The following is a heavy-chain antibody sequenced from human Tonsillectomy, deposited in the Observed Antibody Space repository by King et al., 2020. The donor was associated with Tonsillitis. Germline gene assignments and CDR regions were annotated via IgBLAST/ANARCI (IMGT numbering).Heavy chain of an antibody. J-gene: IGHJ4*02. V-gene: IGHV3-21*01. CDR2: ISSRSNHI. CDR3: ARVRSSNLPDESDY. Sequence: QLVQSGGGLVKPGWSLRLSCAASGFSFNNFAMTWVRQAPGKGLEWVSFISSRSNHIYYADSVRGRFTISRDNAKNSLYLQMNSLRVEDTAVYYCARVRSSNLPDESDYWGQGTLVAVSS. D-gene: IGHD4-11*01. CDR1: GFSFNNFA.